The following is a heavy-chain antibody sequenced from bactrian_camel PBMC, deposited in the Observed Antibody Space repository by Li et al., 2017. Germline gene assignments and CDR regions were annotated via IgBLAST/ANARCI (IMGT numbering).Heavy chain of an antibody. CDR2: FDTAT. D-gene: IGHD2*01. V-gene: IGHV3S55*01. J-gene: IGHJ4*01. CDR1: GYTNIGWPYC. Sequence: HVQLVESGGGSVQAGGSLRLPCAVSGYTNIGWPYCMGWFRQAPGKEREGVAVFDTATAYSDLVKGRFTISKDNAKNTLYLQMDSLKPDDTAMYFRVADGTFSGGYCYTLANMYNYNYWGQGTQVTVS. CDR3: VADGTFSGGYCYTLANMYNYNY.